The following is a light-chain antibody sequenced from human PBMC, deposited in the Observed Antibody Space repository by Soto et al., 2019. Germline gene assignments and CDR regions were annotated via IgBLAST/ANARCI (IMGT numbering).Light chain of an antibody. J-gene: IGKJ4*01. CDR2: ATS. CDR3: QQVNSYPLT. V-gene: IGKV1-9*01. Sequence: IQLTRSPSFLSASAGDRVTITCRASQDIANYLAWYQQKPGKAPKFLIYATSTFQSGVPSRFSGGGSGTEFTLTISSLQPEDFATYYCQQVNSYPLTFGGGTKVEIK. CDR1: QDIANY.